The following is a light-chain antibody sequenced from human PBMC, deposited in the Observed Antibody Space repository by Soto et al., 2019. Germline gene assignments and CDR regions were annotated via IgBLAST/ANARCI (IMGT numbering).Light chain of an antibody. Sequence: QSALTQPASVSGSPGQSITISCTGTSSDVGSYNLVSWYQQHPGKAPKLMIYEGSKRPSGVSNRFSGSKSDNTASLRISGIQAEDEADYYCSSYAGGTTFNVFGTGTKLTVL. J-gene: IGLJ1*01. CDR2: EGS. V-gene: IGLV2-23*01. CDR3: SSYAGGTTFNV. CDR1: SSDVGSYNL.